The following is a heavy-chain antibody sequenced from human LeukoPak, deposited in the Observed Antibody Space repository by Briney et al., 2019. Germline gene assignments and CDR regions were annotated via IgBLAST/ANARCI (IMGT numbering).Heavy chain of an antibody. V-gene: IGHV3-48*03. D-gene: IGHD3-10*01. CDR3: AREPTEFYFRGVIDY. Sequence: GGSLRLSCAASGFTFSIYAMSWVRQAPGKGLEWVSYISSSGSTIYYADSVKGRFTISRDNAKNTLYLQMNSPRAEDTAVYYCAREPTEFYFRGVIDYWGQGTLVTVSS. CDR2: ISSSGSTI. J-gene: IGHJ4*02. CDR1: GFTFSIYA.